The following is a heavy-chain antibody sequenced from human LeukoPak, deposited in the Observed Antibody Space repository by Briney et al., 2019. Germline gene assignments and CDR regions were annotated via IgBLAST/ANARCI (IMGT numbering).Heavy chain of an antibody. D-gene: IGHD3-22*01. V-gene: IGHV1-2*02. J-gene: IGHJ4*02. Sequence: ASVKVSCKASGYTFTGYYMHWLRQAPGQGLEWMGWINPNSGGTNYAQKFQGRVTMTRDTSISTAYMELSRLRSDDTAVYYCARSYYYDSSEVDYWGQGTLVTVSS. CDR3: ARSYYYDSSEVDY. CDR2: INPNSGGT. CDR1: GYTFTGYY.